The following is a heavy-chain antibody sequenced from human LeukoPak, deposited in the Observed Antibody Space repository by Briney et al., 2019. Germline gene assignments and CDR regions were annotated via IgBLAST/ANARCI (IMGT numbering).Heavy chain of an antibody. Sequence: SETLSLTCTVSGGSISSYYWNWIRQPPGKGLEWIGYIYYSGSTNYNPSLKSRVTISVDTSKNQFSLKLSSVTAADTAVYYCARGSWAGYGGNPVEFDPWGQGTLVTVSS. V-gene: IGHV4-59*01. CDR1: GGSISSYY. CDR3: ARGSWAGYGGNPVEFDP. CDR2: IYYSGST. J-gene: IGHJ5*02. D-gene: IGHD4-23*01.